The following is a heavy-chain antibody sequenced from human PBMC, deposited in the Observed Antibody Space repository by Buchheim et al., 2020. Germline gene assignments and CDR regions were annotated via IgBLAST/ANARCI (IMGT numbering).Heavy chain of an antibody. Sequence: QVQLVESGGGVVQPGRSLRLSCAASGFTFSSYAMHWVRQAPGKGLEWVAVISYDGSNKYYADSVKGRFTISRDNSKNTLYLQMNSLRAEDTAVYYCARDRLQYRGAFFYWGQGTL. J-gene: IGHJ4*02. CDR3: ARDRLQYRGAFFY. V-gene: IGHV3-30-3*01. D-gene: IGHD4-11*01. CDR2: ISYDGSNK. CDR1: GFTFSSYA.